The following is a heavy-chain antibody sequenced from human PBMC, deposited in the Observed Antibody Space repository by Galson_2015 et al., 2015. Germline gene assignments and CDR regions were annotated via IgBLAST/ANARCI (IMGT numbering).Heavy chain of an antibody. J-gene: IGHJ3*02. D-gene: IGHD3-16*01. Sequence: PLRLFSAAYGFTFEGSSLHCVRQAPGRPLEWLSLISKPEAKVSYGVLVKGRFAISRHNLRRSLYLQMNSLRADDSALYYCAKEKLGTSWVSFDIWGQGTMVTVSS. CDR3: AKEKLGTSWVSFDI. CDR1: GFTFEGSS. CDR2: ISKPEAKV. V-gene: IGHV3-43*01.